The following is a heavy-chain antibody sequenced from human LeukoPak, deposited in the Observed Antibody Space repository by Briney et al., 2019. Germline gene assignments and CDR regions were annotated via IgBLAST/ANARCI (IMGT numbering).Heavy chain of an antibody. V-gene: IGHV3-21*01. CDR1: GFTFSSYS. CDR2: ISSSSSYI. CDR3: AREGGHYGSGSSDY. J-gene: IGHJ4*02. Sequence: PGGSLRLSWAASGFTFSSYSMNWVRQAPGKGLEWVSSISSSSSYIYYADSVKGRFTISRDNAKNSLYLQMNSLRAEDTAVYYCAREGGHYGSGSSDYWGQGTLVTVSS. D-gene: IGHD3-10*01.